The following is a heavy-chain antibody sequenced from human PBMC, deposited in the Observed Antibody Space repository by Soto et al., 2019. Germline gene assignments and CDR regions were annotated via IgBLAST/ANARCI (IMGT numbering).Heavy chain of an antibody. CDR3: ARDSFEELTAPDP. D-gene: IGHD1-7*01. CDR1: GYTFTSYG. CDR2: SSAYNGNT. V-gene: IGHV1-18*01. J-gene: IGHJ5*02. Sequence: ASVKVSCKASGYTFTSYGISLVRQAPGQGLEWMGWSSAYNGNTNYAQKLQGRVTMTTDTSTSTAYMELRSLRSDDTAVYYCARDSFEELTAPDPWGQGTLVTVSS.